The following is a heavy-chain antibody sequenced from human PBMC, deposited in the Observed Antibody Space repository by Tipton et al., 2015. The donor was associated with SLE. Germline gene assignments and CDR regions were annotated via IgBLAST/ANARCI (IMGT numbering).Heavy chain of an antibody. D-gene: IGHD6-13*01. V-gene: IGHV4-59*11. Sequence: TLSLTCTVSGGPINNHYWNWTRQPPGKGLEWIGFMYYNGDYNYNQYFKSRVTISIDASKYQVSLYLSSVTAADTAMYYCARLSAGLYYYCMDVWGQGNTVTFSS. CDR3: ARLSAGLYYYCMDV. J-gene: IGHJ6*02. CDR1: GGPINNHY. CDR2: MYYNGDY.